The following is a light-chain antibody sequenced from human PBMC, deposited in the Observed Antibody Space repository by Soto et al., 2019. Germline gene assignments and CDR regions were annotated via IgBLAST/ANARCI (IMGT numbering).Light chain of an antibody. Sequence: EIVMTQSPVTLSVSPGERATLSCRASQSVSNNYLAWYQQKPGQAPRLLIYGASNRATGIPARFSGTGSGTDFTLTINNLEPEDFAVYYCQVRTNWSIAFGRGTRLEIK. V-gene: IGKV3-11*01. CDR1: QSVSNNY. CDR2: GAS. J-gene: IGKJ5*01. CDR3: QVRTNWSIA.